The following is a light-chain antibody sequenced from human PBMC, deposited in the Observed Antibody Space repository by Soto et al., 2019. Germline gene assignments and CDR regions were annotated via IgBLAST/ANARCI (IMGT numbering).Light chain of an antibody. CDR1: QGISTF. V-gene: IGKV1-39*01. CDR3: QQSYALVRT. CDR2: AAS. J-gene: IGKJ4*01. Sequence: DVQMTQSASPLSTYVGYRVTLTCRASQGISTFFNWYQQKQGKAPRLLIYAASRLQSGVPARFSGSGVETDFTLTITSLQTEDFGIYYCQQSYALVRTFGGGTKVDIK.